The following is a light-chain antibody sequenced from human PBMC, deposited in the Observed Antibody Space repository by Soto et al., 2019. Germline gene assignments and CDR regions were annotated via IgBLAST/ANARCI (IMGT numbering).Light chain of an antibody. Sequence: DIVMTQSPGSLAVSLGERATINCRSSQSVLYSSNNKDSIAWYQQKPGQPPRLLIYWASTRESGVPDRFSGSGSGTYFTITISSLQAEDVAVYYCQQYYDLLTFGGGTKVEIK. CDR2: WAS. J-gene: IGKJ4*01. CDR1: QSVLYSSNNKDS. V-gene: IGKV4-1*01. CDR3: QQYYDLLT.